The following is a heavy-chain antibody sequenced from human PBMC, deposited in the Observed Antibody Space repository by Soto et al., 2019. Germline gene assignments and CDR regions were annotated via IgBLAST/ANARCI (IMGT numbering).Heavy chain of an antibody. Sequence: QVQLVESGGGGVQPGRSLRLSCAASGFPFTSYGMHWVREGPDKGLEWVAIISYDGSDKYYADSVKGRFTISRDNSKNNLYLQMNSLRPEDTALYYCVGGQYYFDYRGQGTLVIVSS. J-gene: IGHJ4*02. CDR2: ISYDGSDK. CDR3: VGGQYYFDY. V-gene: IGHV3-30*03. D-gene: IGHD3-10*01. CDR1: GFPFTSYG.